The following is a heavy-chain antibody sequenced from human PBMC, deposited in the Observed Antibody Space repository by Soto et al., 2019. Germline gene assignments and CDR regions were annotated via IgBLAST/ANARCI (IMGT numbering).Heavy chain of an antibody. CDR2: IYYSGST. CDR1: GGSISSYY. V-gene: IGHV4-59*01. CDR3: ARERHSGYFYFDY. J-gene: IGHJ4*02. D-gene: IGHD5-12*01. Sequence: PSETLSLTCTVSGGSISSYYWIWIRQPPGKGLEWIGYIYYSGSTNYNPSLKSRVTISVDTSKNQFSLKLSSVTAADTAVYYCARERHSGYFYFDYWGQGTLVTVSS.